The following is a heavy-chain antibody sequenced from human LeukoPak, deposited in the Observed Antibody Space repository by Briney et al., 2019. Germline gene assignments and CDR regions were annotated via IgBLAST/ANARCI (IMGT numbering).Heavy chain of an antibody. Sequence: YPSETLSLTCTVSGGSISSYYWSWIRQPPGKGLEWIGYVYYSGSTNYNPSLKSRVTITVDTSKNQFSLKLSSVTAADTAVYYCARHGSKRGYYYGSGTKGGGYYFDYWGQGTLVTVSS. J-gene: IGHJ4*02. CDR2: VYYSGST. D-gene: IGHD3-10*01. CDR3: ARHGSKRGYYYGSGTKGGGYYFDY. V-gene: IGHV4-59*08. CDR1: GGSISSYY.